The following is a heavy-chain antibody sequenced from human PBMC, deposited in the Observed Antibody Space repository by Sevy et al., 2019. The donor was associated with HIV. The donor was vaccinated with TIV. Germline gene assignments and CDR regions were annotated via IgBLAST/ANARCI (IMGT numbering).Heavy chain of an antibody. Sequence: GGSLRLSCAASGFTFWSSAMHWVRQAPGKGLEWLSVISTDVTKQYYADSVRGRFTITRNNSKNTLYLQMNSLGAEDTAMYYCARDGGIGYTDFDYWGQGTLVTVSS. V-gene: IGHV3-30*04. CDR3: ARDGGIGYTDFDY. J-gene: IGHJ4*02. D-gene: IGHD5-12*01. CDR2: ISTDVTKQ. CDR1: GFTFWSSA.